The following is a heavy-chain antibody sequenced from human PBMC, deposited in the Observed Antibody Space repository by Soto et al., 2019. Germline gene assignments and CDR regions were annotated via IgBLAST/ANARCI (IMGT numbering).Heavy chain of an antibody. D-gene: IGHD6-19*01. J-gene: IGHJ4*02. Sequence: GASVKVSSNASGYTCTSYGISWVRQAPGQGLEWMGWISAYNGNTNYAQKLQGRVTMTTDTSTSTAYMELRSLRSDDTAVYYCARDRVSSGWYSGFDYWGQGTLVTVSS. CDR1: GYTCTSYG. CDR3: ARDRVSSGWYSGFDY. V-gene: IGHV1-18*01. CDR2: ISAYNGNT.